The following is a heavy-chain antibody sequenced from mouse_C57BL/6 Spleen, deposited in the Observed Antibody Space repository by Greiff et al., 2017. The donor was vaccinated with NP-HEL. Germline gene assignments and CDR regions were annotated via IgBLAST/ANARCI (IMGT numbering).Heavy chain of an antibody. Sequence: QVQLQQSGAELVKPGASVKISCKASGYAFSSYWMNWVKQRPGKGLEWIGQIYPGDGDTNYNGKFKGKATLTADKSSSTAYMQLSSLTSEDSAVYFCARSGDYDEGDYAMDYWGQGTSVTVSS. D-gene: IGHD2-4*01. J-gene: IGHJ4*01. CDR2: IYPGDGDT. CDR1: GYAFSSYW. V-gene: IGHV1-80*01. CDR3: ARSGDYDEGDYAMDY.